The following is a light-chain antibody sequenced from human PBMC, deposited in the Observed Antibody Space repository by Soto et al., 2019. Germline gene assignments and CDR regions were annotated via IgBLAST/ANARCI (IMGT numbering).Light chain of an antibody. V-gene: IGKV1-39*01. Sequence: SVGGRVTITCRASQSISSYLSWYQQKPGKAPKLLIYAASSLQSGVPSRFSGSGSGTDFTLTISSLQPEDFATYYCQQSYSTPITFGQGTRLEIK. CDR2: AAS. J-gene: IGKJ5*01. CDR3: QQSYSTPIT. CDR1: QSISSY.